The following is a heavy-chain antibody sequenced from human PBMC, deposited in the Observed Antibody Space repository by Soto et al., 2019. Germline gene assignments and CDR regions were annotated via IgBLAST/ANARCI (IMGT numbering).Heavy chain of an antibody. Sequence: HVQLQQWGAGLLKPSETLSLTCAVYGGSFSHYYWSWIRQPPGKGLEWIGEINASGSTNHSPSRKRRVTISVAASKNQFSLKLSSVTAADTAVYYCARGSPYYYESSAHYKGAHYCDYGGQGPLVTVSS. D-gene: IGHD3-22*01. CDR3: ARGSPYYYESSAHYKGAHYCDY. J-gene: IGHJ4*02. CDR2: INASGST. V-gene: IGHV4-34*01. CDR1: GGSFSHYY.